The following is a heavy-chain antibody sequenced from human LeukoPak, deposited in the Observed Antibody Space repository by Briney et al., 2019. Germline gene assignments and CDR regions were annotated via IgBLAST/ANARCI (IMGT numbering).Heavy chain of an antibody. J-gene: IGHJ4*02. CDR2: INSDGSST. V-gene: IGHV3-74*01. CDR1: GFXFSSYW. D-gene: IGHD3-22*01. Sequence: PGGSLRLSCAASGFXFSSYWMHWVRQAPGKGLVWVSYINSDGSSTSYADSVKGRFTISRDNAKNTLYFQMNSLRAEDTAVYYCARDLSSYDSSGYYTPIGYWGQGTLVTVSS. CDR3: ARDLSSYDSSGYYTPIGY.